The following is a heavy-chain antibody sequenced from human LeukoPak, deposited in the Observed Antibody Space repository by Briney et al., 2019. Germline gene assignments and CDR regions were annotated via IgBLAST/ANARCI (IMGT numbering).Heavy chain of an antibody. CDR3: ARVRRGYSYGEFDY. V-gene: IGHV3-48*03. Sequence: GALRLSCAASGFTFSSYGMNWVRQAPGKGLEWVSYISGSGSTIYYADSVKGRFTISRDNAKNSLSLQMNSLRAEDTAVYYCARVRRGYSYGEFDYWGQGTLVTVSS. CDR2: ISGSGSTI. CDR1: GFTFSSYG. J-gene: IGHJ4*02. D-gene: IGHD5-18*01.